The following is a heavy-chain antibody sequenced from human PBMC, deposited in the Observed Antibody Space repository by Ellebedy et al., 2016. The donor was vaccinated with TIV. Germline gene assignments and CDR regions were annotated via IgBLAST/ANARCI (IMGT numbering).Heavy chain of an antibody. Sequence: SETLSLTCIVSGGSISSDSYYWGWIRQPPGKGLEWIGSFFYSVSAYSGSTYQNPSLRGRVTVSVDTSKNQFSLNLSSVTAADTAVYYCARHAGTVPPYFDPWGRGTLVIVSS. D-gene: IGHD1/OR15-1a*01. J-gene: IGHJ5*02. V-gene: IGHV4-39*01. CDR2: FFYSVSAYSGST. CDR1: GGSISSDSYY. CDR3: ARHAGTVPPYFDP.